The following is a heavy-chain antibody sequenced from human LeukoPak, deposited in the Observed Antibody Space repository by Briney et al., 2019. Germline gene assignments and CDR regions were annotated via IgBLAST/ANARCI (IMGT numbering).Heavy chain of an antibody. Sequence: ASVKVSCKASGYTFTGYYMHWVRQAPGQGLEWMGRINPNSGGANYAQKFQGRVTMIRATSISTAYMELSRLRSDDTAVYYCARDFCGGDCYSRSTYMDVWGKGTTVTVSS. CDR2: INPNSGGA. CDR3: ARDFCGGDCYSRSTYMDV. CDR1: GYTFTGYY. J-gene: IGHJ6*04. V-gene: IGHV1-2*06. D-gene: IGHD2-21*02.